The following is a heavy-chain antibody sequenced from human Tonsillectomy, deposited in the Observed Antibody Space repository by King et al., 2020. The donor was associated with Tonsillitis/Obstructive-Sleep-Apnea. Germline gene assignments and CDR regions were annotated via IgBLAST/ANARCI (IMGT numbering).Heavy chain of an antibody. CDR2: ISTYNGNT. J-gene: IGHJ4*02. CDR3: ARGKVYDYWTGYYPTD. V-gene: IGHV1-18*01. Sequence: QLVQSGAEVKKPGASVKVSCKASGYTFTSYGITWVRQAPGQGLDWMGWISTYNGNTNYAQNLQGRVTMTTDTSTRTAYMELRSLRSDETAVYYCARGKVYDYWTGYYPTDWGQGTLVTVSS. D-gene: IGHD3-3*01. CDR1: GYTFTSYG.